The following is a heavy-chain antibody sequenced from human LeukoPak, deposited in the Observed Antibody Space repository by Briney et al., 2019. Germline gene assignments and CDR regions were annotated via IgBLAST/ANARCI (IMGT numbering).Heavy chain of an antibody. J-gene: IGHJ4*02. CDR2: IYCSGST. CDR3: WKATAGNPLCL. V-gene: IGHV4-59*01. Sequence: SETLSLTCTVSGGSISSYYWSWIRQPPGKGLEWIGYIYCSGSTNYNPSLKSRVTISVDTSKNQFSLKLSSVTAADTAVYYCWKATAGNPLCLRGQGTLVTVSS. D-gene: IGHD1-14*01. CDR1: GGSISSYY.